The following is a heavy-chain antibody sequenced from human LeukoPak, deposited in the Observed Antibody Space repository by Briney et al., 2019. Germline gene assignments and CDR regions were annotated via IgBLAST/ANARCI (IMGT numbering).Heavy chain of an antibody. CDR3: ARYYDSSGYYYVRYFDY. V-gene: IGHV2-5*02. Sequence: SGPTLVNPTQTLTLTCTFSGFSLSTSGVGVGWIRQPPGKALEWLALIYWDDDKRYSPSLKSRLTITKDTSKNQVVLTITNMDPVDTATYYCARYYDSSGYYYVRYFDYWGQGTLVTVSS. CDR1: GFSLSTSGVG. D-gene: IGHD3-22*01. J-gene: IGHJ4*02. CDR2: IYWDDDK.